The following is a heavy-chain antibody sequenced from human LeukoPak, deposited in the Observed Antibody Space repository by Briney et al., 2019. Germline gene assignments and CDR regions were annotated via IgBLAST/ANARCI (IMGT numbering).Heavy chain of an antibody. CDR1: GFTFRKYW. CDR3: AREVFFQFDN. CDR2: IAANGNVK. V-gene: IGHV3-7*03. Sequence: GGSLTLSCAASGFTFRKYWMAWVRQAPGRGLEWVATIAANGNVKDYEDALQGRFTISRDNARNPLSLRIDSLRAEDTAQYYCAREVFFQFDNWGQGALVTVSS. J-gene: IGHJ4*02.